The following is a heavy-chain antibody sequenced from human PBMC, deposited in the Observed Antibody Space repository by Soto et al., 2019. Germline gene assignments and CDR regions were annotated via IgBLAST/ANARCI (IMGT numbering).Heavy chain of an antibody. CDR2: IYSSGST. D-gene: IGHD2-15*01. CDR3: ARGSGNPFDY. J-gene: IGHJ4*02. CDR1: GGSMNTYY. Sequence: PSETLSLICSVSGGSMNTYYWSWIRQPPGKGLEWIGYIYSSGSTNYKLSLKSRVVFSVDTSKNQFSLKLSSVTAADTAVYYCARGSGNPFDYWGQGTLVTV. V-gene: IGHV4-59*01.